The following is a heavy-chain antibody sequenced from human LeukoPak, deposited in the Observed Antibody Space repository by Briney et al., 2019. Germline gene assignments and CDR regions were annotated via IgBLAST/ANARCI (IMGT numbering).Heavy chain of an antibody. Sequence: GGSLRLSCAASGFAVSSNYMSWVRQAPGKGLEWGSVIYSGGSTYYADSVKGRFTISRDNSKNTLYLQMNSLRAEDTAVYYCASEGTRYQLLGVSDYWGQGTLVTVSS. J-gene: IGHJ4*02. V-gene: IGHV3-66*01. CDR3: ASEGTRYQLLGVSDY. D-gene: IGHD2-2*01. CDR2: IYSGGST. CDR1: GFAVSSNY.